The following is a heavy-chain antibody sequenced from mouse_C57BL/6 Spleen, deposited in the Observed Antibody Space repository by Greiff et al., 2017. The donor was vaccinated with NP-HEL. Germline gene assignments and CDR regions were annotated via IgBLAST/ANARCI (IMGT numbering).Heavy chain of an antibody. CDR2: IDPSDSET. V-gene: IGHV1-52*01. Sequence: QVHVKQPGAELVRPGSSVKLSCKASGYTFTSYWMHWVKQRPIQGLEWIGNIDPSDSETHYNQKFKDKATLTVDKSSSTAYMQLSSLTSEDSAVYYCARKAAQATLDYWGQGTTLTVSS. J-gene: IGHJ2*01. CDR3: ARKAAQATLDY. D-gene: IGHD3-2*02. CDR1: GYTFTSYW.